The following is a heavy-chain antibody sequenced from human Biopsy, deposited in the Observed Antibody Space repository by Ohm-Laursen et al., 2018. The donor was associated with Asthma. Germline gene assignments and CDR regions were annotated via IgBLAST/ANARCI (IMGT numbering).Heavy chain of an antibody. V-gene: IGHV3-30*18. Sequence: SLRLSCTASRFTYEMHWVRQAPGKGPEWVALISYDGREKGYADSVKGRFTISRDNSKNTLYLQMSSLRVEDTAVYYCAKDPRIYGDNVAGMDVWGQGTAVNVSS. CDR2: ISYDGREK. J-gene: IGHJ6*02. CDR3: AKDPRIYGDNVAGMDV. D-gene: IGHD4-17*01. CDR1: RFTYE.